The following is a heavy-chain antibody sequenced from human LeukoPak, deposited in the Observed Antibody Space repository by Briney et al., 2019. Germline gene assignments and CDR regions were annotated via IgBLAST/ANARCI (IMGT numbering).Heavy chain of an antibody. J-gene: IGHJ6*02. CDR2: IYYSGST. D-gene: IGHD5-18*01. Sequence: SETLSLTCAVSGGSISSYYWSWIRQPPGKGLEWIGSIYYSGSTYYNPSLKSRVTISVDTSKNQFSLKLSTVTAADTAVYYCARGPGGGYSYGPLAVWGQGTTVTVSS. CDR1: GGSISSYY. CDR3: ARGPGGGYSYGPLAV. V-gene: IGHV4-39*07.